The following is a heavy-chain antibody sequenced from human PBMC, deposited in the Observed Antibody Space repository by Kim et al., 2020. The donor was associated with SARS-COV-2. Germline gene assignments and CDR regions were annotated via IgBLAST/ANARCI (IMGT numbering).Heavy chain of an antibody. D-gene: IGHD1-26*01. CDR2: ISYDGSNK. J-gene: IGHJ4*02. CDR1: GFTFSSYG. V-gene: IGHV3-30*18. Sequence: GGSLRLSCAASGFTFSSYGMHWVRQAPGKGLEWVAIISYDGSNKYYADSVKGRFTISRDNSKNTLYLQMNSLRAEDTAVYYCAKGASGSYSSYFDYWGQGTLVTVSS. CDR3: AKGASGSYSSYFDY.